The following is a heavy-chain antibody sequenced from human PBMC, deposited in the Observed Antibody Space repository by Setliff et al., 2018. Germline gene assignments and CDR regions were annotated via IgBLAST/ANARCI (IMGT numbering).Heavy chain of an antibody. V-gene: IGHV3-9*01. CDR2: ISWSGRSL. Sequence: PGGSLRLSCVVSGFTFGDYAMHWVRQAPGKGLEWVSGISWSGRSLGYEDSVKGRFTISRDNPKSSLYLQMDSLKFEDTAFYYCARTCSGSGCYAGLESWGQGTPVTVSS. CDR3: ARTCSGSGCYAGLES. D-gene: IGHD2-15*01. CDR1: GFTFGDYA. J-gene: IGHJ4*02.